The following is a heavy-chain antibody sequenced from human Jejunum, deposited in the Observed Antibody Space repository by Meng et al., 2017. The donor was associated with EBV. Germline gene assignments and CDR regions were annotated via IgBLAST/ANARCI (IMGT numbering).Heavy chain of an antibody. CDR3: ARDLYSHSSAGFDF. V-gene: IGHV4-61*01. J-gene: IGHJ4*02. D-gene: IGHD6-6*01. CDR1: GDSVSSGIPY. Sequence: QYPDPGLVKPWATLALTCTVSGDSVSSGIPYWSWIRQPPGKRLEWIGYVYYSGTTNYNPSLKSQVTMSVDTSKNQFSLNLTSVTAADTAMYYCARDLYSHSSAGFDFWGRGTLVTVSS. CDR2: VYYSGTT.